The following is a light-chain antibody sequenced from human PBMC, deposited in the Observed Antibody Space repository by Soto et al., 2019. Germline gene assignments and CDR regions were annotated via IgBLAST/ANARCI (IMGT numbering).Light chain of an antibody. J-gene: IGLJ3*02. CDR1: SSDVGGYSY. CDR3: SSYTSSSTWV. CDR2: EVN. V-gene: IGLV2-14*01. Sequence: QSALTQPASVSGSPGQSITISCTGTSSDVGGYSYVSWYQHHPGKAPKLMLYEVNNRPSGVSYRFSRSKSGNTASLTISGLQAEDEADYYCSSYTSSSTWVFGGGTKLTVL.